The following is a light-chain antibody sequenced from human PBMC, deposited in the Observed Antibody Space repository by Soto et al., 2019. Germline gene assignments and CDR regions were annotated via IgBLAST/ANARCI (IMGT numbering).Light chain of an antibody. CDR2: KAT. Sequence: DIQLTQSPSFLSASVGDRVTITCRASQDIANYLAWYQQKPGKAPKLLIYKATNLQSGVPSRFSGSGSGTDFSLTISSLQPVDSATYFCQQYNDFQYTFGPGTKLEI. J-gene: IGKJ2*01. CDR1: QDIANY. V-gene: IGKV1-9*01. CDR3: QQYNDFQYT.